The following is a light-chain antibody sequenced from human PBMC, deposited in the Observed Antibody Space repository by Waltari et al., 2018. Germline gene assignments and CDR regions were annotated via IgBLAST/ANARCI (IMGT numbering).Light chain of an antibody. V-gene: IGKV3-15*01. CDR2: GAS. CDR1: QRVSSN. J-gene: IGKJ1*01. CDR3: QQYNNWPLWT. Sequence: EIVMTQSPATLSVSPGERATLSCRASQRVSSNLAWYQQKPGQAPRLLIYGASIRATGIPASFSGSGSGTEFTLTISSLQSEDFAVYYCQQYNNWPLWTFGQGTNVEIK.